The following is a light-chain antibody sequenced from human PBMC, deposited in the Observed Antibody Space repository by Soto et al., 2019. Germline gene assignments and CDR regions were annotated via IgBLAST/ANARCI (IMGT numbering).Light chain of an antibody. J-gene: IGKJ1*01. CDR3: LQYAKDVPGT. CDR1: EVIGTY. Sequence: DVQMTQSPSSLSASVGDRVTVTCRASEVIGTYLAWYQQKPGEVPKLLIYYASTLQAGVPSRFSGSGSGTHFTLTISSLHPEDVGSYYCLQYAKDVPGTFGQGTKVDIK. CDR2: YAS. V-gene: IGKV1-27*01.